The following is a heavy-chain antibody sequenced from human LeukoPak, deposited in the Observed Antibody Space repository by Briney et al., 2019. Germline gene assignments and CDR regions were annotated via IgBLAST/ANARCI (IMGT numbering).Heavy chain of an antibody. CDR1: GFTFSSYA. CDR3: AKDEQGDWSRTSCYRWFDP. CDR2: ISGSGGST. D-gene: IGHD2-2*01. V-gene: IGHV3-23*01. Sequence: GGSLRLSCAASGFTFSSYAMSWVRQAPGKGLEWVSAISGSGGSTNYADSVKGRLTISRDNSKNTLYLQMNSLRAEDTAVYYCAKDEQGDWSRTSCYRWFDPWGQGTLVTVSS. J-gene: IGHJ5*02.